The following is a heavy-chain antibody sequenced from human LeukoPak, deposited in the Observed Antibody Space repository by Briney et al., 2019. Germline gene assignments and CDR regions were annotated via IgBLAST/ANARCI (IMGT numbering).Heavy chain of an antibody. Sequence: GGSLRLSCAAFGFTFSSFEMNWVRQAPGKGPEWVSYISSSSGSTKYYADSVKGRFTISRDNAKNSLYLQLNSLRAEDTAAYYCARGVDYGDYMDYWGQGTLVTVSS. J-gene: IGHJ4*02. D-gene: IGHD4-17*01. CDR3: ARGVDYGDYMDY. CDR2: ISSSSGSTK. V-gene: IGHV3-48*03. CDR1: GFTFSSFE.